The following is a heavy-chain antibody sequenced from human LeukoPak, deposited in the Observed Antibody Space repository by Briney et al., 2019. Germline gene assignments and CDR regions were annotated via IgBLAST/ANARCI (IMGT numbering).Heavy chain of an antibody. CDR1: GYTFTSYD. CDR2: MNPNSGNT. J-gene: IGHJ6*02. V-gene: IGHV1-8*01. D-gene: IGHD6-13*01. Sequence: GASVKVSCKASGYTFTSYDINWVRQATGQGLEWMGWMNPNSGNTGYAQKFQGRVTMTRNTSISTAYMELSRLRSEATAVYYCARGVGRWYGLPYYYYYYGMDVWGQGTTVTVSS. CDR3: ARGVGRWYGLPYYYYYYGMDV.